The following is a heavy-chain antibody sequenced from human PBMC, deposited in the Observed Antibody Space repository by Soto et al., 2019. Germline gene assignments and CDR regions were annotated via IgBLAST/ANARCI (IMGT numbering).Heavy chain of an antibody. CDR2: IVVGSGNT. V-gene: IGHV1-58*02. CDR1: GFTFTSSA. J-gene: IGHJ6*03. Sequence: SVKVSCKASGFTFTSSAMQWVRQARGQRLGWIGWIVVGSGNTNYAQKFQERVTITRDMSTSTAYMELSSLRSEDTAVYYCAASTYYDILTGTQYYMDVWGKGTTVTVSS. CDR3: AASTYYDILTGTQYYMDV. D-gene: IGHD3-9*01.